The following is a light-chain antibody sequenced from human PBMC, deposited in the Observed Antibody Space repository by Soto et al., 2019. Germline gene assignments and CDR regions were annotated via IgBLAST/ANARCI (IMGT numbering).Light chain of an antibody. J-gene: IGLJ1*01. CDR2: DVS. CDR3: SSYTSSSTLLV. V-gene: IGLV2-14*01. Sequence: QSALTQPASVSGSPGQSITISCTGTSSDVGGYNYVSWYQQHPGKAPKLMIYDVSNWPSGFSNRFSGSKSGNTASLTISGLQAEDEADYYCSSYTSSSTLLVFGTGTKLTVL. CDR1: SSDVGGYNY.